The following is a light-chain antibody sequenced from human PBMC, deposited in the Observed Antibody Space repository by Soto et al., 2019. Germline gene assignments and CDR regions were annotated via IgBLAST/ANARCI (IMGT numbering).Light chain of an antibody. CDR1: QSVSSY. V-gene: IGKV3-11*01. CDR3: QHRSNWPLT. J-gene: IGKJ4*01. Sequence: EIVLTQSPATLSLSPGERATLSCRASQSVSSYLAWYQQKPGQAPRLLIYDASNRATGIPARFSGSGSGTDLTLTISSLEPEDSAVYYCQHRSNWPLTFGGGTKVDIK. CDR2: DAS.